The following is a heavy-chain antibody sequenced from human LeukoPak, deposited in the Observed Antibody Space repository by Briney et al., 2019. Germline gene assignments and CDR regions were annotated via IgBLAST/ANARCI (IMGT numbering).Heavy chain of an antibody. Sequence: PSETLSLTCAVYGGSFSGYYWSWIRQPPGKGLEWIGEINHSGSTNYNPSLKSRVTISVDTSKSQFSLKLSSVTAADTAVYYCARGFVVVPAAIIFDYWGQGTLVTVSS. J-gene: IGHJ4*02. CDR1: GGSFSGYY. D-gene: IGHD2-2*01. V-gene: IGHV4-34*01. CDR3: ARGFVVVPAAIIFDY. CDR2: INHSGST.